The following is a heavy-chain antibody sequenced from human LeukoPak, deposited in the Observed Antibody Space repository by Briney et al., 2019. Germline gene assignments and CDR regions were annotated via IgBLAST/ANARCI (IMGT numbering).Heavy chain of an antibody. CDR2: MTTNTGT. D-gene: IGHD1-26*01. CDR3: AKDVGTTSDYFDY. CDR1: GFTLSNYA. V-gene: IGHV3-23*01. J-gene: IGHJ4*02. Sequence: GGSLILSCAASGFTLSNYAMGWVRQAPGKGLEWVSTMTTNTGTYYADSVKGRFSISRETSKNTLYLQMNSLRGDDTAVYYCAKDVGTTSDYFDYWGQGTLVTVSS.